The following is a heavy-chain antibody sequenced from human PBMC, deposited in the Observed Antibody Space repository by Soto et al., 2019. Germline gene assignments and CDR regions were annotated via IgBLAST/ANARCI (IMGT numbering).Heavy chain of an antibody. J-gene: IGHJ4*02. CDR3: AKDMGVIAPYYVDY. CDR2: IRWDGGTT. CDR1: GFTFNDYT. D-gene: IGHD6-13*01. V-gene: IGHV3-43*01. Sequence: EVQLVESGGVVVQPGGSLRLSCAASGFTFNDYTMHWVRQAPGKGLEWVSLIRWDGGTTYYADSVKGRFTISRDNSKNSLYLQMHSLTTEDTAFYYCAKDMGVIAPYYVDYWGQGTLVTVSS.